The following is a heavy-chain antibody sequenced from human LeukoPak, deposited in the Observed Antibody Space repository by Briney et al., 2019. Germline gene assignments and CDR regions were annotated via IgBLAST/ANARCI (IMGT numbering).Heavy chain of an antibody. CDR1: GGSFSGYY. Sequence: SETLSLTCAVYGGSFSGYYWSWIRQPPGKGLEWIGEINHSGSTNYNPSLKSRVTISVDTSKNQFSLKLSSVTAADTAVYYCAREATARGVIIVIQSYGMDVWGQGTTVTVSS. CDR3: AREATARGVIIVIQSYGMDV. CDR2: INHSGST. J-gene: IGHJ6*02. D-gene: IGHD3-10*01. V-gene: IGHV4-34*01.